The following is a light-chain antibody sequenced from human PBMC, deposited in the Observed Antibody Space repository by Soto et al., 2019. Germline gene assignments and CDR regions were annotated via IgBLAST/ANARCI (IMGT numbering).Light chain of an antibody. CDR2: KAS. CDR1: QSISSW. J-gene: IGKJ1*01. V-gene: IGKV1-5*03. Sequence: DIQMTQSPSTLSASVGDRVTITCRASQSISSWLAWNQQKPGKAPKLLIYKASSLESGVPSRFSGSGSGTEFTLTTISLQPDDFATYYCQQYNSYPWTFGQGTKVEIK. CDR3: QQYNSYPWT.